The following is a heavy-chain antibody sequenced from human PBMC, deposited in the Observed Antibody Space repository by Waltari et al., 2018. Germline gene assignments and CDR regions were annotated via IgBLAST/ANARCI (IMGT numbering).Heavy chain of an antibody. D-gene: IGHD6-13*01. CDR3: ARQIEAAAGIGGGDFDY. V-gene: IGHV4-59*08. Sequence: QVQLQESGPGLVKPSETLSLTCTVSGGSISSYYWSWIRQPPGKGLEWVGLIDYRGSPPHHPPPNRRVTISVDTSKNHFPLKLSSVTAADTAVYYCARQIEAAAGIGGGDFDYWGQGTLVTVSS. CDR1: GGSISSYY. CDR2: IDYRGSP. J-gene: IGHJ4*02.